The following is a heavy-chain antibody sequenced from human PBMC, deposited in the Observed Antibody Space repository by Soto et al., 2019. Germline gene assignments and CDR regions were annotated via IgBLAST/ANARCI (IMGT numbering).Heavy chain of an antibody. D-gene: IGHD5-12*01. CDR1: GYTYTNYF. J-gene: IGHJ4*02. CDR3: ARGGLEMATIGSFAY. V-gene: IGHV1-46*01. CDR2: ITPSEGST. Sequence: QGQLVQSGTEVQKPGASVKVSCKASGYTYTNYFIHWVRQAPGQGLELMGRITPSEGSTTSAQKLQGRISMSRDSSTSTDWMEQSSLRSEGTAVYYCARGGLEMATIGSFAYCGQGTLGTVSS.